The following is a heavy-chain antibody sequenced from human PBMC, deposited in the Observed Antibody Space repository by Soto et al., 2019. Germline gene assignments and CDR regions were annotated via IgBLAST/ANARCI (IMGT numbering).Heavy chain of an antibody. D-gene: IGHD2-21*02. J-gene: IGHJ6*03. CDR1: SGSISSSNW. V-gene: IGHV4-4*02. CDR2: IYDSGST. Sequence: QVQLQESGPGLVKPSGTLSLTCAVSSGSISSSNWWSWVRQPPGKGLEWIGEIYDSGSTNYNPSLKSRVTISVDKSKNQFSLKLSSVTAADTAVYYCASNRVGDDYYYYYMDVWGKGTTVTVSS. CDR3: ASNRVGDDYYYYYMDV.